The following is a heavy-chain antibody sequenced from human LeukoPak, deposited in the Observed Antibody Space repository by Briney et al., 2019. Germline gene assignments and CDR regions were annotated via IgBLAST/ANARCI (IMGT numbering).Heavy chain of an antibody. CDR3: AKTGDIVLVVAARDAFDI. Sequence: PSQTLSLTCTVSGGSIISGDYYWSWIRQPPGKGLEWIGYIYYSGSTYYNPPLKSRVTISVDTSKNQFSLKLYYVTAADTAVYYCAKTGDIVLVVAARDAFDIWGQGTMVTVSS. CDR1: GGSIISGDYY. V-gene: IGHV4-30-4*01. CDR2: IYYSGST. J-gene: IGHJ3*02. D-gene: IGHD2-15*01.